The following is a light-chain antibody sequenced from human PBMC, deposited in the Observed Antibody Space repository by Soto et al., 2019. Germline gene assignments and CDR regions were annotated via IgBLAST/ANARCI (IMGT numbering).Light chain of an antibody. CDR2: GAS. J-gene: IGKJ3*01. Sequence: EIVLTQSPGTLPLSPGERATLSCRASQSINSRYLAWYQQKPGQAPRLLIYGASSRATGIPDRFSGSGSGTDFTLTIIRLEPEDFAVYYCQQFGSSPGFTFGPGTTVDI. CDR1: QSINSRY. CDR3: QQFGSSPGFT. V-gene: IGKV3-20*01.